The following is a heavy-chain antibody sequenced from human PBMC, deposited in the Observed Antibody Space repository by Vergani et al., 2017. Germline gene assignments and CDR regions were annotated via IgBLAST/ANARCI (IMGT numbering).Heavy chain of an antibody. CDR2: ISYDGSNK. Sequence: QVQLVESGGGLVKPGESLRLSCAASGFTFSSYAMHWVRPAPGKGLEWVAVISYDGSNKYYADSVKGRFTISRDNSKNTLYLQMNSLRAEDTAVYYCARDPSIAARRANYYYYDYMDVWGKGTTVTVSS. CDR3: ARDPSIAARRANYYYYDYMDV. CDR1: GFTFSSYA. J-gene: IGHJ6*03. V-gene: IGHV3-30*04. D-gene: IGHD6-6*01.